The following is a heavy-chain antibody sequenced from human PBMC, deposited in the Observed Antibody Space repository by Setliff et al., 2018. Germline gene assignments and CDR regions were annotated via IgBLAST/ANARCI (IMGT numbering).Heavy chain of an antibody. CDR1: GGTFSGYA. J-gene: IGHJ6*02. CDR3: ARDSVTLGQLERRGGWHYYGMDV. CDR2: ITPIFETA. Sequence: SVKVSCKASGGTFSGYAFSWVRQAPGQGLQWVGGITPIFETAHYAQKFQDRVTITADKSTTTVHMELSSLTSEDTAVYFCARDSVTLGQLERRGGWHYYGMDVWGQGTTVTVSS. D-gene: IGHD1-1*01. V-gene: IGHV1-69*06.